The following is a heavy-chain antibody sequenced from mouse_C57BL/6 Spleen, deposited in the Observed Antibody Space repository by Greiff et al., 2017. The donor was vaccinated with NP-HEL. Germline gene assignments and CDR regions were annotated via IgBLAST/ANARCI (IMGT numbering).Heavy chain of an antibody. V-gene: IGHV5-17*01. Sequence: EVQVVESGGGLVKPGGSLKLSCAASGFTFSDYGMHWVRQAPEKGLEWVAYISSVSSTIYYADTVKGRFTISRDNAKNTLFLQMTSLRSEDTAMYYCARAYYGSSYHYFDYWGQGTTLTVSS. CDR3: ARAYYGSSYHYFDY. CDR2: ISSVSSTI. J-gene: IGHJ2*01. D-gene: IGHD1-1*01. CDR1: GFTFSDYG.